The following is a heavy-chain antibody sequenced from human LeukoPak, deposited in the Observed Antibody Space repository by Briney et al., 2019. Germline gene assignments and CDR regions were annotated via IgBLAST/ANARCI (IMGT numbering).Heavy chain of an antibody. CDR2: ISSSSSYI. D-gene: IGHD6-19*01. V-gene: IGHV3-21*04. Sequence: GGSLRLSCAASGFTFSSYSMNWVRQAPGKGLEWVSSISSSSSYIYYADSVKGRFTISRDNAKNTLYLQMNSLRAEDTAVYYCAKGRGWYDGNFDYWGQGTLVTVSS. J-gene: IGHJ4*02. CDR1: GFTFSSYS. CDR3: AKGRGWYDGNFDY.